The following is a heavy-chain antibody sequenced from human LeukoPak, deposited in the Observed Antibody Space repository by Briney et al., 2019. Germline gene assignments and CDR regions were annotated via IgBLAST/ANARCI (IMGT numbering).Heavy chain of an antibody. Sequence: AGGSLRLSCGASGLTVSSYGMSWVRQAPGKGLEWVSTIIGSAVNTYYADSVKGRFTISRDDSKNTVYLQMNSLRAEDTAVYYCARSLYDILTGYYSGNWFDPWGQGTLVTVSS. CDR2: IIGSAVNT. D-gene: IGHD3-9*01. CDR3: ARSLYDILTGYYSGNWFDP. CDR1: GLTVSSYG. V-gene: IGHV3-23*01. J-gene: IGHJ5*02.